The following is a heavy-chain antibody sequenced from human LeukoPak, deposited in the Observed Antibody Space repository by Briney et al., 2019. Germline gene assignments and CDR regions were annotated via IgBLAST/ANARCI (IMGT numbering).Heavy chain of an antibody. D-gene: IGHD3-9*01. V-gene: IGHV3-30*03. Sequence: GRSLRLSCAASRFIFSSYGMHWVRQAPGKGLEWVAVISYDGSNKYYADSVKGRFTISRDNAKNSLYLQMNSLRAEDTAVYYCARTDILTGSHDYWGQGTLVTVSS. CDR2: ISYDGSNK. CDR1: RFIFSSYG. J-gene: IGHJ4*02. CDR3: ARTDILTGSHDY.